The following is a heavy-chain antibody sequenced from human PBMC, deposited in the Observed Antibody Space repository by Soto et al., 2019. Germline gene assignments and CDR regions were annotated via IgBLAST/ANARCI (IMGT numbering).Heavy chain of an antibody. CDR3: AKIPVGGGYDPNLFDP. CDR1: GFTFNIRA. D-gene: IGHD5-12*01. V-gene: IGHV3-23*01. J-gene: IGHJ5*02. CDR2: ISATGDDA. Sequence: GGSLRLSCEASGFTFNIRAMSWVRQTPGKGLEWVSMISATGDDAHYADSVRGRFTISRDNSKNTVYLQMNSLTAEDTALYYCAKIPVGGGYDPNLFDPWGQGTQVTVSS.